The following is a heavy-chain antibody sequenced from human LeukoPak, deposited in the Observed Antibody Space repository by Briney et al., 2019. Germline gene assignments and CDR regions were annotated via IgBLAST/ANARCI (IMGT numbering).Heavy chain of an antibody. CDR3: APSSGYGYFDY. CDR1: GYTFTSYY. D-gene: IGHD5-12*01. V-gene: IGHV1-46*01. J-gene: IGHJ4*02. Sequence: ASVKVSCNASGYTFTSYYMHWVRQAPGQGLEWMGIINPSGGSTSYAQKFQGRVTMTRDTSTSTVYMELSSLRSEDTAVYYCAPSSGYGYFDYWGQGTLVTVSS. CDR2: INPSGGST.